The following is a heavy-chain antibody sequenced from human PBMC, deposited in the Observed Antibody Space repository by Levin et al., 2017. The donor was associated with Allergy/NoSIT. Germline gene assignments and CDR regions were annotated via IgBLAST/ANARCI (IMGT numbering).Heavy chain of an antibody. CDR2: ISADNGDT. CDR3: AREVLGGYVHP. D-gene: IGHD5-12*01. V-gene: IGHV1-18*01. J-gene: IGHJ5*02. CDR1: GYTFNRYG. Sequence: ASVKVSCKASGYTFNRYGITWVRQAPGQGLAWMGWISADNGDTYLAQNFQGRVTMTTDTSTNTVHMEIRSLRSADTAVYYCAREVLGGYVHPWGQGTLVTVSS.